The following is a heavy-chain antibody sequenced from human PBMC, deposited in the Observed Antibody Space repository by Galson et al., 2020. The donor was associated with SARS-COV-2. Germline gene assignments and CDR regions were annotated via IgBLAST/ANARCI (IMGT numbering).Heavy chain of an antibody. Sequence: ASVKVSCKASGYTFTDYYMHWVRQAPGQGLEWMGWMKSNSGGTNYAQKFQGRVTMTRDTSTSPAYMELSGLTSDDTALYYCAREVDSTSTYFDYWGQGTQVTVSS. CDR3: AREVDSTSTYFDY. D-gene: IGHD5-18*01. J-gene: IGHJ4*02. CDR1: GYTFTDYY. V-gene: IGHV1-2*02. CDR2: MKSNSGGT.